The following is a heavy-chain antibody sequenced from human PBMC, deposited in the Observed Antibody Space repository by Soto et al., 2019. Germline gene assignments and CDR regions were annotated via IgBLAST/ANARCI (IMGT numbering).Heavy chain of an antibody. D-gene: IGHD6-13*01. Sequence: EVQLLESGGGLVQPGGSLRLSCTASGFTFNSHAMTWVRQAPGKGLEWVSGLSDSGGSIYYADSVKGRLTISRDNSKNVLYLQMSTLRAEDTAIYYCARVSSSWYAGFFDLWGQGTLVTVSS. V-gene: IGHV3-23*01. J-gene: IGHJ4*02. CDR2: LSDSGGSI. CDR1: GFTFNSHA. CDR3: ARVSSSWYAGFFDL.